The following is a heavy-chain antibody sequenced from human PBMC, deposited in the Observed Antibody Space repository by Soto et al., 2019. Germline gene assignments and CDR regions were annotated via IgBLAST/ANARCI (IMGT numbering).Heavy chain of an antibody. D-gene: IGHD3-10*01. V-gene: IGHV4-39*01. CDR1: GASISRTGFH. J-gene: IGHJ4*02. CDR3: ARRGSGHTFDY. CDR2: IYEGETT. Sequence: QLQLQESGPGLVKPSETLSLTCAVSGASISRTGFHWGWIRQPPGQGLEWIGSIYEGETTFYNSSRKRRVTISADTSKNHFSRKLSSVTAADTAVYYCARRGSGHTFDYWGQGTLVTVSS.